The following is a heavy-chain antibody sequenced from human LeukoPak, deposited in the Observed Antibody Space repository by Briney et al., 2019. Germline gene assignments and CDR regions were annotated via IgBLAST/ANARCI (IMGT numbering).Heavy chain of an antibody. J-gene: IGHJ3*02. Sequence: PSETLSLTCTVSGGSMSSSTCYWGWIRQPPGKGLEWIGTICYSGNTFYNPSLQSRVTISVDTSKNQFSLKLSSVTAADTAVYYCARHGDAFDIWGQGTMVTVSS. CDR1: GGSMSSSTCY. CDR2: ICYSGNT. V-gene: IGHV4-39*07. CDR3: ARHGDAFDI.